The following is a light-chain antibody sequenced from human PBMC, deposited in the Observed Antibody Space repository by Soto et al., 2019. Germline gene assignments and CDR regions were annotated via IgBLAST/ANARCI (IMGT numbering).Light chain of an antibody. Sequence: DIQMTQSPSTLSASVGDRVTITCRASQSISSWLAWYQQKPGKAPKXLIYAASNLQSGVPSRFSGSGSGTDVTLTISSLQPEDFATYYCQQSYSTPITFGQGTRLEIK. CDR2: AAS. V-gene: IGKV1-39*01. CDR3: QQSYSTPIT. J-gene: IGKJ5*01. CDR1: QSISSW.